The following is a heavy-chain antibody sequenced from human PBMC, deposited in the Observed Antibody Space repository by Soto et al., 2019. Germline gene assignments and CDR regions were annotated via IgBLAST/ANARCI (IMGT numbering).Heavy chain of an antibody. CDR1: GFNFSDHY. V-gene: IGHV3-72*01. D-gene: IGHD3-3*01. CDR3: AREFYDFWSGRSLYGMDV. J-gene: IGHJ6*02. CDR2: TRNKANSYTT. Sequence: GGSLRLSCGASGFNFSDHYMDWVRQAPGKGLEWVGRTRNKANSYTTEYAASVKGRFTISRDDSKNSLYVQMNSLKIEDTAVYYCAREFYDFWSGRSLYGMDVWGQGTTVTVSS.